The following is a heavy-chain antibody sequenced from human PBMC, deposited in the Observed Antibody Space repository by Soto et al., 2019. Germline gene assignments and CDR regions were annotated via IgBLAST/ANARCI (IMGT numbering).Heavy chain of an antibody. CDR3: ARAFPLRADDYGPFDY. CDR2: IKSDGSST. J-gene: IGHJ4*02. CDR1: GLNFSNYW. V-gene: IGHV3-74*01. D-gene: IGHD4-17*01. Sequence: SLRLSRASYGLNFSNYWLPWGRQAPGKGLVWVSRIKSDGSSTNYADSVKGRFTSSRDNAKNTLYLQLSSLRAEDTARYYCARAFPLRADDYGPFDYWGQGT.